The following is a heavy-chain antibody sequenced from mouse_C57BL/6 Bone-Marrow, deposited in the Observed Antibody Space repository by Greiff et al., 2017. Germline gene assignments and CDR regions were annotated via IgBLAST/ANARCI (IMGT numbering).Heavy chain of an antibody. J-gene: IGHJ4*01. Sequence: VKLVESGPELVKPGASVKISCKASGYAFSSSWMNWVKQRPGKGLEWIGRIYPGDGDTNYNGKFKGKATLTADKSSSTAYMQLSSLTSEDSAVYFCARRYGYDDYYAMDYWGQGTSVTVSS. CDR1: GYAFSSSW. CDR3: ARRYGYDDYYAMDY. V-gene: IGHV1-82*01. CDR2: IYPGDGDT. D-gene: IGHD2-2*01.